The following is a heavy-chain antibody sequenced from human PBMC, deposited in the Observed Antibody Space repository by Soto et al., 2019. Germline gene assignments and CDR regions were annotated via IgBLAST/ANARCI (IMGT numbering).Heavy chain of an antibody. D-gene: IGHD6-13*01. V-gene: IGHV1-2*02. CDR3: ASHQSNSSPAVDY. CDR1: GYTFTGYY. J-gene: IGHJ4*02. CDR2: INPNSGGT. Sequence: QVQLVQSGAEVKKPGASVKVSCKASGYTFTGYYMHWVRQAPGQGLEWMGWINPNSGGTNHAQKFEGRVTMTRDTSISTAYMELSRLRSDDTAVYYCASHQSNSSPAVDYWGQGTLVTVSS.